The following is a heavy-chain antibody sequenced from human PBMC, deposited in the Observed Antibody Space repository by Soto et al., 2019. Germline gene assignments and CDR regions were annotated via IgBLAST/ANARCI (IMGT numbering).Heavy chain of an antibody. V-gene: IGHV4-30-4*01. D-gene: IGHD6-13*01. Sequence: SETLSLTCNVSGGSISRGDYYWSWLRQPPGKGLEWIGYIYYRAMPYYNPSLKSRVTISVDTSKNQFSLNMASVTAADTAVYYCARGSAILFYYFDYWGQGTLVTVSS. CDR3: ARGSAILFYYFDY. J-gene: IGHJ4*02. CDR1: GGSISRGDYY. CDR2: IYYRAMP.